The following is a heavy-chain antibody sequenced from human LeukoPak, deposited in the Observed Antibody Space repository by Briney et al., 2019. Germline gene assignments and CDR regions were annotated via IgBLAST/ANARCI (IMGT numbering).Heavy chain of an antibody. CDR2: IKQDGSEK. D-gene: IGHD3-3*01. Sequence: GGSLRHSCAASGFTFSSYWMSWVRQAPGKGLEWVANIKQDGSEKYYVDSVKGRFTISRDNAKNSLYLQMNSLRAEDTAVYYCARAKRITISGVVIIPKVYFDYWGQGTLVTVSS. J-gene: IGHJ4*02. CDR3: ARAKRITISGVVIIPKVYFDY. V-gene: IGHV3-7*01. CDR1: GFTFSSYW.